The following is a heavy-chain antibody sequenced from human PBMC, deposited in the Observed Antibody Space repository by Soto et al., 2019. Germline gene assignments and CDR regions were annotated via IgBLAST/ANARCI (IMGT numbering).Heavy chain of an antibody. CDR2: ISGSGGST. CDR3: AKGLNKMVYVFDY. V-gene: IGHV3-23*01. Sequence: EVQLLESGGGLVQPGGSLRLSCAASGFTFSSYAMSWVRQAPGKGLEWVSAISGSGGSTYYADSVKGRFTSSRDNSKNTLYLQMNSLRAEDTAVYYCAKGLNKMVYVFDYWCQGTLVTVSS. D-gene: IGHD2-8*01. J-gene: IGHJ4*02. CDR1: GFTFSSYA.